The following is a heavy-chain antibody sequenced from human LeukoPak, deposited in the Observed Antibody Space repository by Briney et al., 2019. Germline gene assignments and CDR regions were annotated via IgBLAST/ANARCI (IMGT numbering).Heavy chain of an antibody. D-gene: IGHD5-18*01. Sequence: PSETLSLTCTVSGGSFTGPYWSWIRQTPGKGLEWIGYIYHNGDTKYNPSLKSRVTMSVDTSKNQSSLKLSSVTPADTAVYYCARDGYGPTDYWGKGSLVTVSS. CDR2: IYHNGDT. J-gene: IGHJ4*02. CDR1: GGSFTGPY. CDR3: ARDGYGPTDY. V-gene: IGHV4-59*11.